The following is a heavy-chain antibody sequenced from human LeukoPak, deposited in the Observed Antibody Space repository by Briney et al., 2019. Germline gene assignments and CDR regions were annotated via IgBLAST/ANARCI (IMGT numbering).Heavy chain of an antibody. J-gene: IGHJ3*02. V-gene: IGHV3-74*01. D-gene: IGHD3-22*01. CDR2: INTDGSSS. CDR1: GFTFSNYW. CDR3: ARCVTYYYASRGYYSMGAFDI. Sequence: GGSLRLSCAASGFTFSNYWMHWVRQAPGKGLVWVSDINTDGSSSTYADSVKGRFTISRDNAKHTLYLQMNSLRAEDTAVYYCARCVTYYYASRGYYSMGAFDIWGQGTMVTVSS.